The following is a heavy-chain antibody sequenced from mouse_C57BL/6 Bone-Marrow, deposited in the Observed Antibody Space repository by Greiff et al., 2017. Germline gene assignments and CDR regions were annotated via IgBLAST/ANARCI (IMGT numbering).Heavy chain of an antibody. V-gene: IGHV1-50*01. CDR2: IDPSDSYT. CDR3: AREELRLLWYFDV. J-gene: IGHJ1*03. CDR1: GYTFTSYW. D-gene: IGHD2-12*01. Sequence: QVQLQQPGAELVKPGASVKLSCKASGYTFTSYWMQWVKQRPGQGLEWIGEIDPSDSYTNYNQKFKGKATLTVDTSSSTAYMQLSSLTSEDSAVYYCAREELRLLWYFDVWGTGTTVTVSS.